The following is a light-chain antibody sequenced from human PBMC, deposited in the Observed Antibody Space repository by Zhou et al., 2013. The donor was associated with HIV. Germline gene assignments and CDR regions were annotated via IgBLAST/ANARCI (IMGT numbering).Light chain of an antibody. CDR1: QRITNS. CDR2: DIS. V-gene: IGKV3-11*01. J-gene: IGKJ3*01. CDR3: QQGSSWPPRIT. Sequence: ELVLSQSPVTVSLSPGERATLSCRASQRITNSLAWYQQKPGQAPRLLIYDISKRATGIPARFSGSGSGTDFTLTITSLEPEDFAVYYCQQGSSWPPRITFGPGTKVDIK.